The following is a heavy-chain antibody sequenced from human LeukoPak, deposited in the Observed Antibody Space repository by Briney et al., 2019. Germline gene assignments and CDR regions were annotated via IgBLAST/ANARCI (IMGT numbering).Heavy chain of an antibody. V-gene: IGHV1-69*04. J-gene: IGHJ4*02. CDR1: GGTFSSYA. CDR3: ARGVSIFGVVMRSEYYFDY. D-gene: IGHD3-3*01. CDR2: IIPILGIA. Sequence: ATVKVSCKASGGTFSSYAISWVRQAPGQGLEWMGRIIPILGIANYAQKFQGRVTITADKSTSTAYMELSSLRSEDTAVYYCARGVSIFGVVMRSEYYFDYWGQGTLVTVSS.